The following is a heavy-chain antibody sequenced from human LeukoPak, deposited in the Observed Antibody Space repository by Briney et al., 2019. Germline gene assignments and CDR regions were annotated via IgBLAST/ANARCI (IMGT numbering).Heavy chain of an antibody. CDR1: GFTFSSYC. D-gene: IGHD2-2*01. CDR2: ISSISSCI. V-gene: IGHV3-21*01. Sequence: GGSLRPARPASGFTFSSYCMNWVRQAPGNGLGCVSSISSISSCIYNADSVKGRFTISRDNAKNSLYLQMNSLRAEDTAVYDCASFFEYCSSTSCYLSYMDVWGKGTTVTVSS. J-gene: IGHJ6*03. CDR3: ASFFEYCSSTSCYLSYMDV.